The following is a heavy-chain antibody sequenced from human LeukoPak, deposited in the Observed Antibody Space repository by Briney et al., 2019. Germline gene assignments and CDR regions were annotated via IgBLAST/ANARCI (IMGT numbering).Heavy chain of an antibody. CDR2: ISYDGSNK. J-gene: IGHJ4*02. Sequence: GGSLRLSCAASGFTFSSYGMHWVRQAPGKGLEWVAVISYDGSNKYYADSVKGRFTISRDNSKNTLYLQMHSLRAEGTAVYYCASIAAAGTFDYWGQGTLVTVS. CDR3: ASIAAAGTFDY. D-gene: IGHD6-13*01. V-gene: IGHV3-30*03. CDR1: GFTFSSYG.